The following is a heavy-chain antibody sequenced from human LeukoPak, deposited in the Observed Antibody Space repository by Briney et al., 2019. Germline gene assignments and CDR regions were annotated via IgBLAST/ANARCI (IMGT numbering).Heavy chain of an antibody. D-gene: IGHD3-10*01. Sequence: GGSLRLSCAASGFTFSSYSMNWVRQAPGKGLEWVSSISSSSSYIYYADSVKGRFTISRDNAKNSLYLQMNSLRAEDTALYYCAKTRFGELLLFDYWGQGTLVTVSS. J-gene: IGHJ4*02. CDR3: AKTRFGELLLFDY. CDR2: ISSSSSYI. CDR1: GFTFSSYS. V-gene: IGHV3-21*04.